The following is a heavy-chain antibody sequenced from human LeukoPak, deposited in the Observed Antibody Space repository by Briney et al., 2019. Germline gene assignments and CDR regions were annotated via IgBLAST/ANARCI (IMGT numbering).Heavy chain of an antibody. Sequence: SQTLSLTCTVSGGPISSGGYYWSWIRQPPGKGLEWIGYIYYSGSTYYNPSLKSRVTISVDTSKNQFSLKLSSVTAADTAVYYCARGAGDIVVVPAAIIYFDYWGQGTLVTVSS. CDR2: IYYSGST. J-gene: IGHJ4*02. D-gene: IGHD2-2*02. CDR1: GGPISSGGYY. CDR3: ARGAGDIVVVPAAIIYFDY. V-gene: IGHV4-31*03.